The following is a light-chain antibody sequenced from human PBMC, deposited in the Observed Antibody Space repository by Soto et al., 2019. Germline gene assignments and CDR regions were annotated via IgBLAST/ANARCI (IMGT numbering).Light chain of an antibody. CDR2: GAS. V-gene: IGKV3-20*01. CDR1: QSVGTK. Sequence: ETVLTQSPVTLSVSPGERAILSCGASQSVGTKLAWYQQKPGQAPRLLIYGASTRATGIPDRFSGSGSGTDFTLTISRLVPEDFAVYYCQQYGDSPVTFGQGTKVDI. J-gene: IGKJ1*01. CDR3: QQYGDSPVT.